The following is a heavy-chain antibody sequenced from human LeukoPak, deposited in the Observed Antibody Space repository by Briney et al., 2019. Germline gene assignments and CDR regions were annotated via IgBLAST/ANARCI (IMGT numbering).Heavy chain of an antibody. CDR2: ISAYNGNT. J-gene: IGHJ6*03. V-gene: IGHV1-18*01. CDR1: GYTFTSYG. CDR3: ARSLGDIVVVPAAFYYYYYMDV. Sequence: GASVKVSCKASGYTFTSYGISWVRQAPGQGLEWMGWISAYNGNTNYAQKLQGRVTMTTDTSTSTAYMELRSLRSDDTAVYYCARSLGDIVVVPAAFYYYYYMDVWGKGTTVTISS. D-gene: IGHD2-2*01.